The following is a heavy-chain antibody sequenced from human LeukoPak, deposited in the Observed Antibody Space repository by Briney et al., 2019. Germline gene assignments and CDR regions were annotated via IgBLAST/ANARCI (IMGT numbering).Heavy chain of an antibody. CDR2: IYYSGST. Sequence: SETLSLTCTVSGGSISSYYWSWIRQPPGKGLEWIGYIYYSGSTNYNPSLKSRVTISVDTSKNQFSLKLRSVTAADTAVYYCARDPLGDNWFDPWGQGTLVTVSS. CDR1: GGSISSYY. CDR3: ARDPLGDNWFDP. J-gene: IGHJ5*02. V-gene: IGHV4-59*01.